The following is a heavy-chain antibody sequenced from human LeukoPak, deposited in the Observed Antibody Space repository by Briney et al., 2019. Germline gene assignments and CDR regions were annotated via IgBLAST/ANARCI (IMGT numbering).Heavy chain of an antibody. Sequence: PSETLSLTCTVSGGSMSSSRYYWGWIRQPPGKGLEWIGSMYYTGSTYYNPSVKSRITISADTSKNQFSLKLSSVTAADTAVYYCARQARFLEWLPRDYWGQGTLVTVSS. CDR1: GGSMSSSRYY. CDR3: ARQARFLEWLPRDY. J-gene: IGHJ4*02. D-gene: IGHD3-3*01. CDR2: MYYTGST. V-gene: IGHV4-39*01.